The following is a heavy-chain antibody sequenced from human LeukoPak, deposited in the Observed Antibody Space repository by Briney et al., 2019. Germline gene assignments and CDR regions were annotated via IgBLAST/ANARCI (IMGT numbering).Heavy chain of an antibody. Sequence: SETPSLTCTVSGGSISSGGYYWSWIRQPPGKGLEWIGYIYYSGSTNYNPSLKSRDTISVDTSKNQFSLKLSSVTAADTAVYYCARGLRERYYYDSSGYPRDWGQGTLVTVSS. CDR3: ARGLRERYYYDSSGYPRD. CDR2: IYYSGST. CDR1: GGSISSGGYY. D-gene: IGHD3-22*01. J-gene: IGHJ4*02. V-gene: IGHV4-61*08.